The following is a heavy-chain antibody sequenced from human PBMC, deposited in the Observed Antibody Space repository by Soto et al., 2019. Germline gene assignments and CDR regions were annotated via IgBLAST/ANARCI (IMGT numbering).Heavy chain of an antibody. CDR3: ARGGYGSGSNWINFDY. J-gene: IGHJ4*02. D-gene: IGHD3-10*01. CDR2: INHSGST. V-gene: IGHV4-34*01. CDR1: GGSFSGYY. Sequence: PSETLSLTCAVYGGSFSGYYWSWIRQPPGKGLEWIGEINHSGSTNYNPSLKSRVTISVDTSKNQFSLKLSSVTAADTAVYYCARGGYGSGSNWINFDYWGQGTLVTVSS.